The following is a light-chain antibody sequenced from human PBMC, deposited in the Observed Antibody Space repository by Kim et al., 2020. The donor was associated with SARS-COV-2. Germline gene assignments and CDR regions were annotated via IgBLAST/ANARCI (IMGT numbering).Light chain of an antibody. CDR2: KAS. Sequence: ASVRDRVTITCRASQSISSWLAWYQQKPGKAPKILIYKASSLQSGVPSRFSGSGSGTEFTLTISSLQPDDFATYYCQQYKSYPLTFGQGTKVDIK. CDR1: QSISSW. V-gene: IGKV1-5*03. J-gene: IGKJ1*01. CDR3: QQYKSYPLT.